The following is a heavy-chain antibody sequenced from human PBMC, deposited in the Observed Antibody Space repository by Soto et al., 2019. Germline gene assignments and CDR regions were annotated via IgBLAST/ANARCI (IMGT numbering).Heavy chain of an antibody. D-gene: IGHD2-21*01. J-gene: IGHJ6*02. Sequence: QVQLVQSGAEVKKPGSSVKVSCKASGGTFSSYAINWVRQAPGQGLEWMGGIIPIFATADYAQKFQGRVTXPXXXSXXSADRELSSLRSEDTAVYYCAQCVVGVNSYYGVDVWGQGTTVTVSS. CDR3: AQCVVGVNSYYGVDV. CDR1: GGTFSSYA. V-gene: IGHV1-69*05. CDR2: IIPIFATA.